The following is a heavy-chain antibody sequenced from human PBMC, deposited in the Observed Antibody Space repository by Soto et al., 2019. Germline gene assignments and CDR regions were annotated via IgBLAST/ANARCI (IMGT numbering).Heavy chain of an antibody. V-gene: IGHV3-30*18. CDR3: AKNVGGRGVHYYYYYGMDV. CDR2: ISYDGSNK. J-gene: IGHJ6*02. Sequence: GSLRLSCAASGFTFSSYGMHWVRQAPGKGLEWVAVISYDGSNKYYADSVKGRFTISRDNSKNTLYLQMNSLRAEDTAVYYCAKNVGGRGVHYYYYYGMDVWGQGNKVTVSS. D-gene: IGHD2-15*01. CDR1: GFTFSSYG.